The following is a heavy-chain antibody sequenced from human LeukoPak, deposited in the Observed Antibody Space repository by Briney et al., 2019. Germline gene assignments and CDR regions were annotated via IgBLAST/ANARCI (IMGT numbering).Heavy chain of an antibody. D-gene: IGHD4-23*01. CDR1: GFTFSSYE. Sequence: GGSLRLSCAASGFTFSSYEMNWVRQAPGKGLEWVSYICSSGSTIYYADSVKGRFTISRDNAKNSLYLQMNSLRAEDTAVYYCARGPAASGGNSGRPYWGQGTLVTVSS. V-gene: IGHV3-48*03. CDR3: ARGPAASGGNSGRPY. CDR2: ICSSGSTI. J-gene: IGHJ4*02.